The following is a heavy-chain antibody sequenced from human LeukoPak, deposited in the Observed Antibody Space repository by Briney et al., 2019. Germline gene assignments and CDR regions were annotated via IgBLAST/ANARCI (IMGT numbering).Heavy chain of an antibody. V-gene: IGHV4-39*01. D-gene: IGHD6-13*01. Sequence: PSETLSLTCTVSGGSISSSSYYWGWIRQPPGKGLEWIGSIYYSGSTYYNPSLKSRVTISVDTSKNQFSLKLSSVTAADTAVYYCARSIAAAADAFDIWGQGTMVTVSS. J-gene: IGHJ3*02. CDR3: ARSIAAAADAFDI. CDR2: IYYSGST. CDR1: GGSISSSSYY.